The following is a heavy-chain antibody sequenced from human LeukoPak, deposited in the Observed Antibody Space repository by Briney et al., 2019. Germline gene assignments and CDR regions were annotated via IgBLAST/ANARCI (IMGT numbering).Heavy chain of an antibody. CDR3: SINATGDN. CDR1: GLTFSDHY. J-gene: IGHJ4*02. V-gene: IGHV3-72*01. CDR2: SRNRAKSYTT. Sequence: GGSLRLSCAVSGLTFSDHYMDWVRQAPGTGLEWVGRSRNRAKSYTTDYAASVRGRFTISRDDSKSTLYLQMNSLETEDTAVYYCSINATGDNWGQGTLGSVSS.